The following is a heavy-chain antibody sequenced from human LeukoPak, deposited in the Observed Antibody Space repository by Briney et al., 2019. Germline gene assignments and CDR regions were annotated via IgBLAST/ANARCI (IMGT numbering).Heavy chain of an antibody. CDR3: ARRTYYYDSSGYYYYFDY. D-gene: IGHD3-22*01. Sequence: AAVKVSCKASGYTFTSYGISWVRQAPGQGREWMAWISAYNGNTNYAQKFQARFTMTTDTSTSTAYMELRSLRSDDTAVYYCARRTYYYDSSGYYYYFDYWGQGTLVTVSS. CDR1: GYTFTSYG. J-gene: IGHJ4*02. CDR2: ISAYNGNT. V-gene: IGHV1-18*01.